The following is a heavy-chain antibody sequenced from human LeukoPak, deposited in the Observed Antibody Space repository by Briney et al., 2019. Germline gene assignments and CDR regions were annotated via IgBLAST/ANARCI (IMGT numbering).Heavy chain of an antibody. Sequence: PSETLSLTCTVSGGSISSYYWSWIRQPAGKGLEWIGSIYYSGSTYYNPSLKSRVTISVDTSKNQFSLKLSSVTAADTAVYYCARLPYYDFWSGYYIGGYYFDYWGQGTLVTVSS. J-gene: IGHJ4*02. CDR1: GGSISSYY. CDR2: IYYSGST. V-gene: IGHV4-59*05. CDR3: ARLPYYDFWSGYYIGGYYFDY. D-gene: IGHD3-3*01.